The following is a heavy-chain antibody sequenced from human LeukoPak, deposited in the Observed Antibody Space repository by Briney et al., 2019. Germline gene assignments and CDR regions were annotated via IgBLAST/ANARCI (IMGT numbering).Heavy chain of an antibody. J-gene: IGHJ6*02. CDR1: GSTFSSYA. D-gene: IGHD6-19*01. CDR3: ARAKYTSGWTEYYYGMDV. Sequence: GGSLRLSCAASGSTFSSYAMSWVRQAPGKGLEWVSAISGSGGSTYYADSVKGRFTISRDNSMNTLYLQMNSLRAEDTAVYYCARAKYTSGWTEYYYGMDVWGQGTTVTVSS. CDR2: ISGSGGST. V-gene: IGHV3-23*01.